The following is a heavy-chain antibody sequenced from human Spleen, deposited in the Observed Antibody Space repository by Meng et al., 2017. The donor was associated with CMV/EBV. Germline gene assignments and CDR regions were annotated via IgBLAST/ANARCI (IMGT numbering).Heavy chain of an antibody. CDR2: IIPILGIA. D-gene: IGHD3-9*01. V-gene: IGHV1-69*04. Sequence: FSSYTLRWVRPAPGQGLEWMGRIIPILGIANYAQKFQGRVTITADKSTSTAYMELSSLRSEDTAVYYCARDLDYDILTGYFESNWFDPWGQGTLVTVSS. CDR3: ARDLDYDILTGYFESNWFDP. J-gene: IGHJ5*02. CDR1: FSSYT.